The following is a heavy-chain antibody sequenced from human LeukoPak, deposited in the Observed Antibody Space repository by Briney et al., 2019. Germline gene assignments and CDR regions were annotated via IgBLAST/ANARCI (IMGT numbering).Heavy chain of an antibody. V-gene: IGHV4-39*01. CDR2: IYYSGST. Sequence: SETLSLTCTVSGGSISSSSYYWGWIRQPPGKGLEWIGSIYYSGSTHYNPSLKSRVTISVDTSKNQFSLKLSSVTAADTAVYYCARRETTVTTLGWFDPWGQGTLVTVSS. CDR1: GGSISSSSYY. D-gene: IGHD4-17*01. CDR3: ARRETTVTTLGWFDP. J-gene: IGHJ5*02.